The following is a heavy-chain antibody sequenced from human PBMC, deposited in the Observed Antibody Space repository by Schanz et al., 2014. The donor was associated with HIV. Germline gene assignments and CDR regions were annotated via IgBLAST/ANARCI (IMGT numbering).Heavy chain of an antibody. J-gene: IGHJ4*02. Sequence: QVPLVQSGAEVKKPGSSVKVSCKASGGTFSNYGITWVRQAPGQGLEWMGWISGYKGNTNYAQKLQGRVTMTTDTSTSTAYMELRSLRSDDTAVYYCARVGSGSYYVRYFDYWGQGTLVTVSS. V-gene: IGHV1-18*01. D-gene: IGHD3-10*01. CDR1: GGTFSNYG. CDR2: ISGYKGNT. CDR3: ARVGSGSYYVRYFDY.